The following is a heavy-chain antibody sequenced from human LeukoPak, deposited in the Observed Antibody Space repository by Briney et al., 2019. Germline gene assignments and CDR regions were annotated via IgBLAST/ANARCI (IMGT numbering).Heavy chain of an antibody. V-gene: IGHV4-34*01. D-gene: IGHD1-26*01. CDR1: GGSFSGYY. Sequence: SETLSLTCAVYGGSFSGYYWSWIRQPPGKGLEWIGEINHSGSTNYNPSLKSRVTISVDTSKNQFSLKLSSVTAADTAVYYCARGPKLGSDYWGQGTLVTFSS. J-gene: IGHJ4*02. CDR2: INHSGST. CDR3: ARGPKLGSDY.